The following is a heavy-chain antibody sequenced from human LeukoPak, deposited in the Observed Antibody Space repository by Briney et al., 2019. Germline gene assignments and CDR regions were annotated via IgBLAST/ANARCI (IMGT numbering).Heavy chain of an antibody. D-gene: IGHD1-1*01. CDR2: IYHSGST. CDR1: GGSFSGYY. Sequence: SETLSLTCAVYGGSFSGYYWSWLRQPPGKGLEWIGSIYHSGSTYYNPSLKSRVTISVDTSKNQFSLKLSSVTAADTAVYYCARDLFTTGTPNWFDPWGQGTLVTVSS. CDR3: ARDLFTTGTPNWFDP. J-gene: IGHJ5*02. V-gene: IGHV4-34*01.